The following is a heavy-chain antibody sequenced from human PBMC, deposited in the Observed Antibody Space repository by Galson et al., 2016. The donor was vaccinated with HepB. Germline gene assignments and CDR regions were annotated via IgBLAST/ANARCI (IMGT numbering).Heavy chain of an antibody. J-gene: IGHJ5*02. V-gene: IGHV4-34*01. CDR3: ARGFSYVYPVGRNWFDP. D-gene: IGHD3-16*01. CDR2: INHGGST. Sequence: SETLSLTCAVYSGSFSGYYWSWIRQSPGKGLEWIGEINHGGSTNYNPSLKSRVTISVGTSKNEFSLKLSSVTAADTAIYYCARGFSYVYPVGRNWFDPWGQGALVIVSS. CDR1: SGSFSGYY.